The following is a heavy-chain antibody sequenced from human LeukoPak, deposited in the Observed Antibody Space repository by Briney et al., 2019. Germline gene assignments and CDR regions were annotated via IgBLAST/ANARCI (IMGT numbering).Heavy chain of an antibody. V-gene: IGHV4-30-4*07. D-gene: IGHD3-3*01. CDR2: IYYSGST. CDR3: ARGLPHPTIFGVVIIDSEDYYMDV. CDR1: GGSISSGGYS. Sequence: SETLSLTCAVSGGSISSGGYSWSWIRQPPGKGLEWIGYIYYSGSTYYNPSLKSRVTISVDTSKNQFSLKLSSVTAADTAVYYCARGLPHPTIFGVVIIDSEDYYMDVWGKGTTVTVSS. J-gene: IGHJ6*03.